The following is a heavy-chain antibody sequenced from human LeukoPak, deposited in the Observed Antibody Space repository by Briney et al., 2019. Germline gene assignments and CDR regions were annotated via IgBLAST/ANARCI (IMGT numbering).Heavy chain of an antibody. Sequence: SCAASVSTFIGSAMHWVRQASGKGLEWMGGIIPMYGTTNYAQKFQGRVTITADESTSTAYMELSSLRSEDTALYYCARDRDDSSGYYYGRVLEYWGQGTLVTVSS. CDR3: ARDRDDSSGYYYGRVLEY. CDR2: IIPMYGTT. V-gene: IGHV1-69*01. CDR1: VSTFIGSA. J-gene: IGHJ4*02. D-gene: IGHD3-22*01.